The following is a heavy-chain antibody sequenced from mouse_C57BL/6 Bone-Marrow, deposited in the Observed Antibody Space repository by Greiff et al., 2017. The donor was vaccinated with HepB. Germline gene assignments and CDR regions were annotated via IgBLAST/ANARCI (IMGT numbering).Heavy chain of an antibody. CDR3: ARGYDYAWFAY. D-gene: IGHD2-4*01. J-gene: IGHJ3*01. CDR1: GYTFTSYW. V-gene: IGHV1-72*01. CDR2: IEPNSGGT. Sequence: QVQLQQPGAELVKPGASVKLSCKASGYTFTSYWMHWVKQRPGRGLEWIGRIEPNSGGTKYNEKFKSKAKLTVDKPASTAYMQLSSLTSEDSAVYYCARGYDYAWFAYWGQGTLVTVSA.